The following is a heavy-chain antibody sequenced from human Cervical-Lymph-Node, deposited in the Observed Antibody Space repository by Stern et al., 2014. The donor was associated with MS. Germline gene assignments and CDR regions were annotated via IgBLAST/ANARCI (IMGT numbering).Heavy chain of an antibody. V-gene: IGHV1-18*01. J-gene: IGHJ3*02. D-gene: IGHD2-15*01. CDR1: GYTFTSDG. CDR3: ARGLLGSENALDI. Sequence: VQLEESGAEVKKPGASGKVSCKASGYTFTSDGISWVRQAPGQGHEWMGWIRPYNGNTNYAQKLQGRVTMTTDTSTSTAYMELRSLRSDDTAVYYCARGLLGSENALDIWGQGTMVTVSS. CDR2: IRPYNGNT.